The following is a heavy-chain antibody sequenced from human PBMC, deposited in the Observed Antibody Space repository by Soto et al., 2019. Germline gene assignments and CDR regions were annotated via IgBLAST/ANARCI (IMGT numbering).Heavy chain of an antibody. Sequence: EVQLLESWGGLVQPGGSLRLSCAASGFTFSSYAMNWVRQAPGQGLEWVSTVSDSGGSTYYADSVQGRFTISRDNSKNTLFLHMNSLGAEDTAIYYCARTIVGGVVHAFDFWGQGTLVTVSS. CDR3: ARTIVGGVVHAFDF. J-gene: IGHJ4*02. CDR2: VSDSGGST. V-gene: IGHV3-23*01. CDR1: GFTFSSYA. D-gene: IGHD1-26*01.